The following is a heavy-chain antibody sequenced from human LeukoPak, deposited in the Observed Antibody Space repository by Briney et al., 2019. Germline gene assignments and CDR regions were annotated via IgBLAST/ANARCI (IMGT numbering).Heavy chain of an antibody. V-gene: IGHV4-30-4*01. J-gene: IGHJ4*02. D-gene: IGHD2/OR15-2a*01. CDR2: IYYSGST. CDR3: ARGRVGLSPHFDC. CDR1: GGSFSSGDYY. Sequence: SETLSLTCTVSGGSFSSGDYYWSRIRQPPGKGLEWIGYIYYSGSTYYNPSLKSRVTISVDTSKNQFSLKLSSVTAADTAVYYCARGRVGLSPHFDCWGQGTLVTVSS.